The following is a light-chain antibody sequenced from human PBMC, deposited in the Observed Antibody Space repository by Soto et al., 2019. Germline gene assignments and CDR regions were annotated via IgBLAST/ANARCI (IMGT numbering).Light chain of an antibody. J-gene: IGKJ2*01. CDR3: QQSYSTART. Sequence: DIQMTQSPSSLSASVGDRVTITCRASQSISNYLNWYQQKPGKAPNLLIYAVSSLRSGVPSRFSGSGSGTEFTLTISSLQPEDFATYYCQQSYSTARTFGQATKLEIK. V-gene: IGKV1-39*01. CDR2: AVS. CDR1: QSISNY.